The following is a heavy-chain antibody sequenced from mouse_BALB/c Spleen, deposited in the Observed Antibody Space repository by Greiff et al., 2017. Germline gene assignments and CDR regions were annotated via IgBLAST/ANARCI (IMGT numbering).Heavy chain of an antibody. CDR3: NAVRTVVGAY. CDR1: GFNIKDYY. D-gene: IGHD1-1*01. J-gene: IGHJ3*01. CDR2: IDPENGDT. Sequence: EVKLMESGAELVRSGASVKLSCTASGFNIKDYYMHWVKQRPEQGLEWIGWIDPENGDTEYAPKFQGKATMTADTSSNTAYLQLSSLTSEDTAVYYCNAVRTVVGAYWGQGTLVTVSA. V-gene: IGHV14-4*02.